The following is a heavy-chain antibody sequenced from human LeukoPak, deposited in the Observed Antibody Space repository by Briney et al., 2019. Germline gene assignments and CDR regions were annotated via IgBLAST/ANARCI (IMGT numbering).Heavy chain of an antibody. V-gene: IGHV5-10-1*01. CDR1: GYSFTSYW. CDR3: ARFSHNSGMDV. J-gene: IGHJ6*02. Sequence: GASLKISCKGSGYSFTSYWISWVRQMPGKGLEWMGTTDPSDSYTNYSPSFQGHVTISADKSISTAYLQWSSLKASDIAMYYCARFSHNSGMDVWGQGTTVTVSS. CDR2: TDPSDSYT.